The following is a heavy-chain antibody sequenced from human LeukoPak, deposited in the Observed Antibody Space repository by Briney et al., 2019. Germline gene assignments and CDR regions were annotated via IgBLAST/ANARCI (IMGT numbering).Heavy chain of an antibody. CDR2: ISGSSTTI. D-gene: IGHD3-10*01. Sequence: GGSLRLSCAASGLTFSSYSMNWVRQAPGKGLEWVSYISGSSTTIYYADSVKGRFTISRDNAKNSLYLQMNSLRDEDTAVYYCARDAPTYGSGSYYPYWGQGVLVTVSS. V-gene: IGHV3-48*02. J-gene: IGHJ4*02. CDR1: GLTFSSYS. CDR3: ARDAPTYGSGSYYPY.